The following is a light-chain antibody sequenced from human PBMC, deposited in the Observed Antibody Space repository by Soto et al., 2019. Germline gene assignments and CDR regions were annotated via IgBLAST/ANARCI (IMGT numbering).Light chain of an antibody. CDR1: SSDVGGYDY. CDR2: EVS. Sequence: QSVLTQPACVSGSPRQSITISCTGTSSDVGGYDYVSWYQLHPGKAPKLMVFEVSNRPSGVSYRFSGSKSGNTASLTISGLQAEDEADYFCSSYSISTAYLFGTGTKVTAL. CDR3: SSYSISTAYL. V-gene: IGLV2-14*01. J-gene: IGLJ1*01.